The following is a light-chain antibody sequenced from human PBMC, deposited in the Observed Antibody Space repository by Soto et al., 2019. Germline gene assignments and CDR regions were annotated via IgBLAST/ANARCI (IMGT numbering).Light chain of an antibody. V-gene: IGKV3-11*01. J-gene: IGKJ5*01. CDR1: QSVSSY. CDR2: DAS. Sequence: EIVLTQSPATLSLSPGDRATLSCRASQSVSSYLAWYQQKPGQAPRLLIYDASNRATGIPARFSGSGSETAFTLTISSLEPEDFAVYYCQQRSNWLITFGQGTRLEIK. CDR3: QQRSNWLIT.